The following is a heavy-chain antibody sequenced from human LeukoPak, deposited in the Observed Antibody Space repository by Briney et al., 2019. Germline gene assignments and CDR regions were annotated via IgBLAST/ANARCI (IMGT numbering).Heavy chain of an antibody. CDR3: ARALRFGELLSPFDY. CDR2: ISAYNGNT. CDR1: GYTFTSYG. Sequence: ASVKVSCKASGYTFTSYGISWVRQAPGQGLEWMGWISAYNGNTNYAQKLQGRVTMTTDTSTSTAYMELRSLRSDDTAVYYCARALRFGELLSPFDYWGQGTLVTVSS. V-gene: IGHV1-18*01. D-gene: IGHD3-10*01. J-gene: IGHJ4*02.